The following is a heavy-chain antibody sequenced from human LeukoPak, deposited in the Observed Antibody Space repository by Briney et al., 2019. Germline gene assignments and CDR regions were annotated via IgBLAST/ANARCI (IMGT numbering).Heavy chain of an antibody. CDR2: ISYDGSNK. J-gene: IGHJ4*02. D-gene: IGHD1-26*01. CDR1: GFTFSSYC. Sequence: PGRRLRLSCPASGFTFSSYCMRWVSQAPGKGLEWVAVISYDGSNKYYADSVKGRFTISRDNYKNTLFLQMNSLRAKDTAVYYCAKDLWEEKNNNLDYWGQGTLVTVSS. V-gene: IGHV3-30*18. CDR3: AKDLWEEKNNNLDY.